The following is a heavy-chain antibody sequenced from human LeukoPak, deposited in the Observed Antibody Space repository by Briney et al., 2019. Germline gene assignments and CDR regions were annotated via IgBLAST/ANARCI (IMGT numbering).Heavy chain of an antibody. CDR3: ARDRYYYDSSGPMGDY. CDR1: GFTFSSYS. CDR2: ISSSSSYI. J-gene: IGHJ4*02. Sequence: GGSLRLSCAASGFTFSSYSMNWVRQAPGKGLEWVSSISSSSSYIYYADSVKGRFTISRDNARNSLYLQMNSLRAEDTAVYYCARDRYYYDSSGPMGDYWGQGTLVTVSS. V-gene: IGHV3-21*01. D-gene: IGHD3-22*01.